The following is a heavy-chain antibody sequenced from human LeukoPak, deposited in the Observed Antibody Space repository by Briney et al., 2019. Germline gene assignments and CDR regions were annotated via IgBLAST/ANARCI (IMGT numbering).Heavy chain of an antibody. Sequence: PSETLSLTCTVSGGSISTYYWSWIRQPPGNGLEWIGYVYYSGSTNYNPSLKSRVTISLDTSKNHFPLKLRSVTAADTALYYCARGNLGFGSGSYYWFDPWGQGTLVTVSS. CDR3: ARGNLGFGSGSYYWFDP. CDR1: GGSISTYY. J-gene: IGHJ5*02. CDR2: VYYSGST. D-gene: IGHD3-10*01. V-gene: IGHV4-59*08.